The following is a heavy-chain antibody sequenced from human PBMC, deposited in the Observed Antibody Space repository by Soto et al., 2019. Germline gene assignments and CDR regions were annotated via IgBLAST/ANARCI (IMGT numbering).Heavy chain of an antibody. CDR3: AKGWYQRIDH. D-gene: IGHD1-20*01. CDR2: INSDGTSI. V-gene: IGHV3-74*01. CDR1: VIDFRNTW. Sequence: LRLSCAASVIDFRNTWIHWVRQVPGNGLVWVSRINSDGTSIIYADFVKGRFTFSRDNAKHTVYLQMSSLRVEDTAVYYCAKGWYQRIDHCGQVSPVPLSS. J-gene: IGHJ5*02.